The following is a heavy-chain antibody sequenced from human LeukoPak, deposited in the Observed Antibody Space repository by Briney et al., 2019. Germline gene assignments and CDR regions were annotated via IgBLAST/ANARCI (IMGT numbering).Heavy chain of an antibody. J-gene: IGHJ5*02. D-gene: IGHD3-10*01. CDR1: GGSSSGYY. CDR2: INHSGST. CDR3: ARPRRRYYYGSGSPFDP. V-gene: IGHV4-34*01. Sequence: SETLSLTCAVYGGSSSGYYWSWIRQPPGKGLEWIGEINHSGSTNYNPSLKSRVTISVDTSKNQFSLKLSSVTAADTAVYYCARPRRRYYYGSGSPFDPWGQGTLVTVSS.